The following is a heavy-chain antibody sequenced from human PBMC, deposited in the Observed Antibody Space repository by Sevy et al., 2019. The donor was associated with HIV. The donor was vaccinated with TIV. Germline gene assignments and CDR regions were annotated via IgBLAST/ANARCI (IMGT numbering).Heavy chain of an antibody. V-gene: IGHV4-59*01. CDR2: IYYSGST. D-gene: IGHD3-16*01. CDR3: AREKTKGRPWGGGGAFDI. J-gene: IGHJ3*02. CDR1: GGSISSYY. Sequence: SETLSLTCTVSGGSISSYYWSWIRQPPGKGLEWIGYIYYSGSTNYNPSLKSRVTISVDTSKNQFSLKLSSVTAADTAVYYWAREKTKGRPWGGGGAFDIWGQGTMVTVSS.